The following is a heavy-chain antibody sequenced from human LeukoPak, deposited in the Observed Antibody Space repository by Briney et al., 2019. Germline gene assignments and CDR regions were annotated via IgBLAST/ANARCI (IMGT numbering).Heavy chain of an antibody. V-gene: IGHV4-4*07. D-gene: IGHD6-19*01. CDR2: IYTSGST. CDR3: AREADSGWYMSNWFDP. CDR1: GGSISSYY. J-gene: IGHJ5*02. Sequence: SETLSLTCTVSGGSISSYYWSWIRQPAGKGLEWIGRIYTSGSTNYNPPLKSRVTMSVDTSKNQFSLKLSSVTAADTAVYYCAREADSGWYMSNWFDPWGQGTLVTVSS.